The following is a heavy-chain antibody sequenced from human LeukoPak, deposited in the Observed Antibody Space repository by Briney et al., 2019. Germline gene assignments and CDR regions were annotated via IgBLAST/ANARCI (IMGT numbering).Heavy chain of an antibody. CDR3: ARDYTMTHAFDI. CDR2: INHSGST. CDR1: GGSFSGYY. Sequence: SETLSLTCAVYGGSFSGYYWSWIRQPPGKGLEWIGEINHSGSTNYNPSLKSRVTISVDTSKNQFSLKLNSVTAADTALYYCARDYTMTHAFDIWGQGTLVTVSS. J-gene: IGHJ3*02. V-gene: IGHV4-34*01. D-gene: IGHD3-22*01.